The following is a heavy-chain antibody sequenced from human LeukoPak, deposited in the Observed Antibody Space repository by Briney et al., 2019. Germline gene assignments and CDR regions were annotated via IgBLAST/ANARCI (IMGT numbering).Heavy chain of an antibody. CDR2: ITSDGSST. CDR1: GFTFSSYW. D-gene: IGHD2-21*02. J-gene: IGHJ4*02. Sequence: PGGSLRLSCAASGFTFSSYWMHWVRQGPGKGLVWVSRITSDGSSTYYSNSVKGRFTISRDTSKNTLYLQMNSLRAEDTAVYYCAKINPLVTPRGPFHYWGQGTLVTVSS. CDR3: AKINPLVTPRGPFHY. V-gene: IGHV3-74*01.